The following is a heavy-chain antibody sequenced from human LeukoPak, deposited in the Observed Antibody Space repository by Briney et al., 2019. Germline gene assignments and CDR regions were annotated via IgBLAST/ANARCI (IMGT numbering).Heavy chain of an antibody. CDR3: ARGLGKRGRGYYFDY. D-gene: IGHD7-27*01. V-gene: IGHV4-59*01. CDR1: GGSISSYY. CDR2: IYYSGST. J-gene: IGHJ4*02. Sequence: SETLSLTCTVSGGSISSYYWSWIRQPPGKGLEWIGYIYYSGSTNYNPSLKSRVTMSVDTSKDQFSLKLNSVTAADTAVYYCARGLGKRGRGYYFDYWGPGTLVTVSS.